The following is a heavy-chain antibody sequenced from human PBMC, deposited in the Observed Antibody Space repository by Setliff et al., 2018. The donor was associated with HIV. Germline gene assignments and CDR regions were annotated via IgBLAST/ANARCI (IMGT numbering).Heavy chain of an antibody. CDR2: INYEGDT. CDR1: GGSFPAYY. V-gene: IGHV4-34*01. Sequence: PSETLSLTCAVYGGSFPAYYWNWIRQPPGKGLEGIGEINYEGDTTYNPSLKSRVNMFIDTSTKQFSLKVASVTAADTAVYYCVRQHGDYAFDPWGQGTLVTVSS. CDR3: VRQHGDYAFDP. D-gene: IGHD4-17*01. J-gene: IGHJ5*02.